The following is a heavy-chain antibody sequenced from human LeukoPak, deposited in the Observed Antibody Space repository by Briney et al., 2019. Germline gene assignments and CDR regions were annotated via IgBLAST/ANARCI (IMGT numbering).Heavy chain of an antibody. J-gene: IGHJ4*02. CDR3: ARFKWELLSTFGY. V-gene: IGHV1-2*02. Sequence: ASVKVSCKASGYTFTGYYMHWVRQAPGQGLEWMGWINPNSGGTNYAQKFQGRVTMTTDTSTSTAYMELRSLRSDDTAVYYCARFKWELLSTFGYWGQGTLVTVSS. CDR1: GYTFTGYY. CDR2: INPNSGGT. D-gene: IGHD1-26*01.